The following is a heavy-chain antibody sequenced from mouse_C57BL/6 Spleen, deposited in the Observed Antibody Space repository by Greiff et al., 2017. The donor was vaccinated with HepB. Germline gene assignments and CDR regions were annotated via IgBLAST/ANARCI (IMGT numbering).Heavy chain of an antibody. CDR3: ARWDYGNWYFDV. D-gene: IGHD2-4*01. V-gene: IGHV1-61*01. Sequence: QVQLKQPGAELVRPGSSVKLSCKASGYTFTSYWMDWVKQRPGQGLEWIGNIYPSDSETHYNQKFKDKATLTVDKSSSTAYMQLSSLTSEDSAVYYCARWDYGNWYFDVWGTGTTVTVSS. J-gene: IGHJ1*03. CDR2: IYPSDSET. CDR1: GYTFTSYW.